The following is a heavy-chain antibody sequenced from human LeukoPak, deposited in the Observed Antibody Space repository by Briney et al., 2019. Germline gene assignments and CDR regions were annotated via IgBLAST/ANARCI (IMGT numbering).Heavy chain of an antibody. J-gene: IGHJ4*02. CDR2: ISGSDGST. D-gene: IGHD2-2*01. Sequence: GGSLRLSCAASGFTFSNYAINWVRQAPGKGLEWVSGISGSDGSTFYADSVKGRFTISRDNSKTTLYLQMNSLRAEDTAVYYCAKDRADCSNTSCYAFFDHWGQGTLVTVSP. CDR3: AKDRADCSNTSCYAFFDH. CDR1: GFTFSNYA. V-gene: IGHV3-23*01.